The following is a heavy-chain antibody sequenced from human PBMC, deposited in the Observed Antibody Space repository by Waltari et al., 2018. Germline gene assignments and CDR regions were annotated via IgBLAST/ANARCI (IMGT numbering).Heavy chain of an antibody. Sequence: QVQLHESGPGLVKPSGTLSVMLAVSTFSLSCGFYWGGIRQPPGKGLEWIGSTYQSGSTYYNPSFKRRVTISMDASRNRFSLRLTSVTAADTAVYYCMREVKRGVAITSDFWGQGTLVTVSS. CDR2: TYQSGST. V-gene: IGHV4-38-2*02. CDR3: MREVKRGVAITSDF. CDR1: TFSLSCGFY. J-gene: IGHJ4*02. D-gene: IGHD3-16*01.